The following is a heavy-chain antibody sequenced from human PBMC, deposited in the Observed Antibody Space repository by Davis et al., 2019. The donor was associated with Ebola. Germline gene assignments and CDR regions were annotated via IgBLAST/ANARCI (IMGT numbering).Heavy chain of an antibody. CDR1: AGSISSGGYY. V-gene: IGHV4-31*03. CDR2: IYYSGST. Sequence: MPSETLSLTCTVSAGSISSGGYYWSWIRQHPGKGLEWIGYIYYSGSTYYNPSLKSRVTISVDTSKNQFSLKLSSVTAADTAVYYCVRAVGATVWFDPWGQGTLVTVSS. CDR3: VRAVGATVWFDP. J-gene: IGHJ5*02. D-gene: IGHD1-26*01.